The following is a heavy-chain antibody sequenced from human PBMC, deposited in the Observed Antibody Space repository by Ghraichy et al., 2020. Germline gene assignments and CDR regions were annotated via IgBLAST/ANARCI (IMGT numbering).Heavy chain of an antibody. V-gene: IGHV1-18*01. D-gene: IGHD5-18*01. CDR3: ARTDIDTPMVQNY. CDR2: ISTYNGNT. CDR1: GYSFPSPG. Sequence: ASVKVSCRTSGYSFPSPGISWVRQAPGQGLEWVGWISTYNGNTKYAQKFQDRVTLTTDTSPSTAYMELRSLRFDDTAVYYCARTDIDTPMVQNYWGQGTLVTVSS. J-gene: IGHJ4*02.